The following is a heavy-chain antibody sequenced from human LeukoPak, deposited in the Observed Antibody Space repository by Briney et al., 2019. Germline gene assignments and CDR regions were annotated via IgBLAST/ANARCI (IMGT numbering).Heavy chain of an antibody. J-gene: IGHJ4*02. CDR3: ARDVGWPSGRFDY. V-gene: IGHV3-33*01. D-gene: IGHD1-26*01. CDR2: IWYDGSDK. CDR1: GFTFRNHC. Sequence: GGSLRLSCAASGFTFRNHCMHWVRQAPGKGLEWVAVIWYDGSDKYHADSVKDRFTISRDNSRSTLYLQMNSLRAEDTAVYYCARDVGWPSGRFDYWGQGALVTVSS.